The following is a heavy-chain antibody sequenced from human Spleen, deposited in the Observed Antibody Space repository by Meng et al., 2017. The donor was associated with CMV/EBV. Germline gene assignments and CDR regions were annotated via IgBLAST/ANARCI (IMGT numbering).Heavy chain of an antibody. CDR3: ATDLYSSSSTNWFDP. J-gene: IGHJ5*02. D-gene: IGHD6-6*01. CDR2: IIPIFGTA. Sequence: GGTFSRYAVSGGRQAPGQGLEWMGGIIPIFGTANYAQKFQGRVTITTDESTSTAYMELSSLRSEDTAVYYCATDLYSSSSTNWFDPWGQGTLVTVSS. V-gene: IGHV1-69*05. CDR1: GGTFSRYA.